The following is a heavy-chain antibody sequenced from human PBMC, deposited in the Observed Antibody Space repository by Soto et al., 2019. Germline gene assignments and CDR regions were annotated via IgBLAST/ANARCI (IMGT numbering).Heavy chain of an antibody. CDR3: ARDFWSGYYTPVYGMDV. V-gene: IGHV1-18*04. CDR2: ISAYNGNT. Sequence: GASVKVSCKASGYTFTSYGISWVRQAPGQGLEWMGWISAYNGNTNYAQKLQGRVTMTTDTSTSTAYMELRSLRSDDTAVYYCARDFWSGYYTPVYGMDVWGQGTTVTVSS. CDR1: GYTFTSYG. D-gene: IGHD3-3*01. J-gene: IGHJ6*02.